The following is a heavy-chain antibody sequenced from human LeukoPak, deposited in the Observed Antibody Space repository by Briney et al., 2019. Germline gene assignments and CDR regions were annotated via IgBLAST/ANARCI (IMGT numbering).Heavy chain of an antibody. CDR2: IYPRDSDT. Sequence: GESLKISCKGSGYSFTDYWVAWVRQMPRKGLQWMGIIYPRDSDTRYNSSFQGRVTISADNSIRTAYLQWSSLRASDTAMYYCAKSEPSYDILTAYYGGQFDYWGQGTLVTVSS. J-gene: IGHJ4*02. CDR3: AKSEPSYDILTAYYGGQFDY. CDR1: GYSFTDYW. D-gene: IGHD3-9*01. V-gene: IGHV5-51*01.